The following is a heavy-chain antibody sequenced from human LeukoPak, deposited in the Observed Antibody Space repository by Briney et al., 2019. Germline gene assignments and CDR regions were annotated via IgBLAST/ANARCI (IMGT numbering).Heavy chain of an antibody. D-gene: IGHD3-3*01. Sequence: SVKVSCKASGGTFISYAISWVRQAPGQGREWRGGIIPIFGTANYAQKFQGRVTITADESTSTAYMELSSLRSEDTAVYYCARGDPITIFGVVIQYYYYMDVWGKGTTVTVSS. CDR1: GGTFISYA. CDR3: ARGDPITIFGVVIQYYYYMDV. CDR2: IIPIFGTA. V-gene: IGHV1-69*13. J-gene: IGHJ6*03.